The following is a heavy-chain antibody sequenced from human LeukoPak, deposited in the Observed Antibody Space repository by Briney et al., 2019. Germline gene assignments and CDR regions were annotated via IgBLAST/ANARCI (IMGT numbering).Heavy chain of an antibody. Sequence: GGSLRLSCAASGFTSSDYWMHWVRQAPGKGLEWVSCISSTSDYIYYADSVKGRFTISRDNAKNSLYLQMNSLRAEDTAVYYCARGGGNSGYDYDDYWGQGTLVTVSS. CDR1: GFTSSDYW. J-gene: IGHJ4*02. CDR3: ARGGGNSGYDYDDY. D-gene: IGHD5-12*01. CDR2: ISSTSDYI. V-gene: IGHV3-21*01.